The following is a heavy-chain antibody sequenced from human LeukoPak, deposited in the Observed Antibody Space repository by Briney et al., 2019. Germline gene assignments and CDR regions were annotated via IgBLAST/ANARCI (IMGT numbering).Heavy chain of an antibody. CDR1: GGSITSGSSY. CDR3: ARGIAATGQYYFDY. CDR2: IYYSGST. Sequence: PSETLSLTCTVSGGSITSGSSYWAWIRQPPAKGLEWIGTIYYSGSTYYNPSLKSRVTISVDTSKNQFSPDLTSVTAADTAVYYCARGIAATGQYYFDYWGQGTLATVSS. D-gene: IGHD6-13*01. J-gene: IGHJ4*02. V-gene: IGHV4-39*01.